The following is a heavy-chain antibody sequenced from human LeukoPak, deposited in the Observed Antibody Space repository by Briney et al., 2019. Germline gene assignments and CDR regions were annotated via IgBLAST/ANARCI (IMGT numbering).Heavy chain of an antibody. D-gene: IGHD6-19*01. J-gene: IGHJ4*02. V-gene: IGHV4-34*01. CDR3: AREAVAGFWDY. CDR2: INHSGST. CDR1: GGSFSGYY. Sequence: SETLSLTCAVYGGSFSGYYWSWIRQPPGKGLEWIGEINHSGSTNYNPSLKSRVTISVDTSKNQFSLKLSSVTAADTAVYYCAREAVAGFWDYWGQGTLVTVSS.